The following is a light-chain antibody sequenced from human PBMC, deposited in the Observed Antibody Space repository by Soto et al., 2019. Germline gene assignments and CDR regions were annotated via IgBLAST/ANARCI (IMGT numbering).Light chain of an antibody. CDR2: DAS. CDR3: QQYGSSPTT. Sequence: EIVLTQSPGTLSLSPGESATLSCRSSQNIDKNYLAWFQHKPGQAPSLLIYDASMRATGVPDRFSGSGSGTDFTLTISRLEPEDFAVYYCQQYGSSPTTFGQGTKVDIK. V-gene: IGKV3-20*01. J-gene: IGKJ1*01. CDR1: QNIDKNY.